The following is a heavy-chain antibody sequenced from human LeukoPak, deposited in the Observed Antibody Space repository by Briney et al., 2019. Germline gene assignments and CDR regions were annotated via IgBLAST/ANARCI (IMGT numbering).Heavy chain of an antibody. D-gene: IGHD6-19*01. CDR3: ARSGLAVAGPIRGDWFDP. CDR1: GYTFTGYY. Sequence: GASVKVSCKASGYTFTGYYMHWVRQAPGQGLEWMGWINPNSGGTNYAQKFQGRVTMTRDTSISTAYMELSRLRSDDTAVYYCARSGLAVAGPIRGDWFDPWGQGTLVTVSS. V-gene: IGHV1-2*02. J-gene: IGHJ5*02. CDR2: INPNSGGT.